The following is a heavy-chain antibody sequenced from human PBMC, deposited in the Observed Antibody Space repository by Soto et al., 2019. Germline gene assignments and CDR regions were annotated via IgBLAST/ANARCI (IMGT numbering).Heavy chain of an antibody. CDR3: ASKGYCSSTSCYTPSYYYYYGMDV. D-gene: IGHD2-2*02. Sequence: GGSLRLSCAASGSTFSSYSMNWVRQAPGKGLEWVSSISSSSSYIYYADSVKGRFTISRDNAKNSLYLQMNSLRDEDTAVYYCASKGYCSSTSCYTPSYYYYYGMDVWGQGTTVTVSS. CDR1: GSTFSSYS. V-gene: IGHV3-21*01. J-gene: IGHJ6*02. CDR2: ISSSSSYI.